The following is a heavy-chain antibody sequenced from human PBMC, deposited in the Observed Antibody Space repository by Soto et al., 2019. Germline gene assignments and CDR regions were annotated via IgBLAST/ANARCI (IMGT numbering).Heavy chain of an antibody. D-gene: IGHD3-16*02. J-gene: IGHJ4*02. V-gene: IGHV1-24*01. CDR1: GYTLTELS. CDR2: FDPEDGET. CDR3: AVITFGGVIAPDY. Sequence: SVKVSCKVSGYTLTELSMHWVRQAPGKGLEWMGGFDPEDGETIYAQKFQGRVTMTEDTSTDTAYMELSSLRSEDTAVYYCAVITFGGVIAPDYWGQGTLVTVSS.